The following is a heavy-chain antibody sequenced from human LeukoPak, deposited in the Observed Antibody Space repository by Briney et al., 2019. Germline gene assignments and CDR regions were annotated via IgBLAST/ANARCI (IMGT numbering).Heavy chain of an antibody. CDR1: GFTFSSYE. Sequence: GGSLRLSCAASGFTFSSYEMNWVRQAPGKGLEWVSYISSSGSTIYYADSVKGRFTISRDNSKNTLYLQMNSLRAEDTTVYYCARDLGTSSHYYYGMDVWGKGTTVTVSS. CDR3: ARDLGTSSHYYYGMDV. CDR2: ISSSGSTI. J-gene: IGHJ6*04. D-gene: IGHD2-2*01. V-gene: IGHV3-48*03.